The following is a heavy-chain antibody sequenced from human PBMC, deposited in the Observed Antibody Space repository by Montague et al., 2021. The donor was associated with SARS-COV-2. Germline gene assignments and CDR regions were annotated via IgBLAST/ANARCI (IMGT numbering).Heavy chain of an antibody. V-gene: IGHV4-39*07. CDR2: IHFTGTT. D-gene: IGHD5-12*01. Sequence: SETLSLTCSVSDASISTSNYWGWLRQTPGKGLEWIASIHFTGTTYYKPSLKSRVTISVDTSKNQFSLKLTSLTAADTAIYYCAGRYRWAMEVWGQGTTVTVSS. J-gene: IGHJ6*02. CDR3: AGRYRWAMEV. CDR1: DASISTSNY.